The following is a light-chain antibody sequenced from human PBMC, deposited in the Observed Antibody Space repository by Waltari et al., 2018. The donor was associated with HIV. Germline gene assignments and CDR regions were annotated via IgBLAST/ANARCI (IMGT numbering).Light chain of an antibody. J-gene: IGKJ4*01. CDR2: GTS. Sequence: EFVLTQSHGTLSSSPGERATLASRVRQSVRNKHLAWNQTRSGRAPRLLIYGTSSRAAGITDRFSGSGSGTDFTIIISRLEPEDCAEYYSQRYGVSVTFGGGTKVEIK. CDR1: QSVRNKH. V-gene: IGKV3-20*01. CDR3: QRYGVSVT.